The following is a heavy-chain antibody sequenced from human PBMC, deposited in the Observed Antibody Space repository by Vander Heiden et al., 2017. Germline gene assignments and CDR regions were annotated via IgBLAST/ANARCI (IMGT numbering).Heavy chain of an antibody. Sequence: QVQLQQWGGGLLKPSETLSLACGVSGGSLSVSYWSWIRQPPGKGLEWIGEITHTGTTNYNPALERRVSISVDASNVVFTLNLTSVTVADTAVDYCAMPGSWRSFDYWGQGVLVAVSS. D-gene: IGHD3-16*01. V-gene: IGHV4-34*02. CDR1: GGSLSVSY. J-gene: IGHJ4*02. CDR2: ITHTGTT. CDR3: AMPGSWRSFDY.